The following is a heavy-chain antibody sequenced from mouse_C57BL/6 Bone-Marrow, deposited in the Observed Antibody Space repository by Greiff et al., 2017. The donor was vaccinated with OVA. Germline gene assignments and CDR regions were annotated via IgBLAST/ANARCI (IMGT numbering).Heavy chain of an antibody. D-gene: IGHD1-1*01. J-gene: IGHJ3*01. CDR3: ATHYGSSYWFAY. CDR1: GYTFTGYW. V-gene: IGHV1-9*01. CDR2: ILPGSGST. Sequence: VQLQQSGAELMKPGASVKLSCKATGYTFTGYWIEWVKQRPGHGLEWIGEILPGSGSTNYTEKFKGKATFTADTSSNTAYMQLSSLTTEDSAIDYCATHYGSSYWFAYWGQGTLVTVSA.